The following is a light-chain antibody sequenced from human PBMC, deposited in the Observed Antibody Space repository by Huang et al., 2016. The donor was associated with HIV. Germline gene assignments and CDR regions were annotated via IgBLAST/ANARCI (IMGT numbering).Light chain of an antibody. CDR2: AAS. V-gene: IGKV3-11*01. CDR3: QHRFDWPPYT. CDR1: QSVNSH. Sequence: EIVLTQSPATLSLSPGERATLSCRASQSVNSHLAWYQHKLGQAPRLLIYAASNRATCIPARCTGSGSGTDFTLTISSVQPEDSAVYYCQHRFDWPPYTFGQGSKLEIK. J-gene: IGKJ2*01.